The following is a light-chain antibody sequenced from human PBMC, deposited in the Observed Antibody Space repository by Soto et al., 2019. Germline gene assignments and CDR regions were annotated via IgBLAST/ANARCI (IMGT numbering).Light chain of an antibody. CDR2: GAS. CDR3: QQYGSSLFT. V-gene: IGKV3-20*01. J-gene: IGKJ3*01. CDR1: QSVSSSY. Sequence: EIVLTQSTGTLSLSPGERATLSCRASQSVSSSYLAWYQQKPGQAPRLLIYGASSRATCIPDRFSGSGSGTAFTLTISRLEPEDFAVYYCQQYGSSLFTFGPGTKVDIK.